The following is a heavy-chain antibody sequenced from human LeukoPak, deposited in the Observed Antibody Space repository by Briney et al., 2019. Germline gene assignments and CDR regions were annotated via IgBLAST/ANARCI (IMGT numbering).Heavy chain of an antibody. V-gene: IGHV3-23*01. CDR2: ISGSGGST. J-gene: IGHJ5*02. D-gene: IGHD4-17*01. CDR3: ARMIRDYGDSNWFDP. CDR1: GFTFSNYA. Sequence: GGSLRLSCAASGFTFSNYAMSWVRQAPGKGLEWVSAISGSGGSTYYADSMKGRFTISRDNAKRTLSVQMNSLRAEDTAIYYCARMIRDYGDSNWFDPWGQGTLVTVSS.